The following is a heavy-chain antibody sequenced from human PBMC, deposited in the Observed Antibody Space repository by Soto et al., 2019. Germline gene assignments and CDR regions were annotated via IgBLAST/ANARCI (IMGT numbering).Heavy chain of an antibody. CDR1: GFTFSTYS. Sequence: GGALRLSCVGSGFTFSTYSINWVRQAPGKGLEWVSSISSRSDIYYADSVKGRFTISRDNATNSVSLQMNSLRAEDTAVYYCAREYTAWPLAYGLDVWGQGTTVPVS. CDR2: ISSRSDI. D-gene: IGHD2-2*02. V-gene: IGHV3-21*01. J-gene: IGHJ6*02. CDR3: AREYTAWPLAYGLDV.